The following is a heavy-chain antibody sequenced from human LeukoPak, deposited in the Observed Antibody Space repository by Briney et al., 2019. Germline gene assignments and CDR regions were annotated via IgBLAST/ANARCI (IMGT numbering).Heavy chain of an antibody. Sequence: GSLRLSCAASGFTFSSYGMHWVRQAPGKGLEWVAVISYDGSNKYYVDSVKGRFTISRDNSKDTLYLQMNSLRAEDTAVYYCAKDRILYGDNKYYGMDVWGQGTTVTVS. V-gene: IGHV3-30*18. CDR3: AKDRILYGDNKYYGMDV. D-gene: IGHD4-17*01. J-gene: IGHJ6*02. CDR1: GFTFSSYG. CDR2: ISYDGSNK.